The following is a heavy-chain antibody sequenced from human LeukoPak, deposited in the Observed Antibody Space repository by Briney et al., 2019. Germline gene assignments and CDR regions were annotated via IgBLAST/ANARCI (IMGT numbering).Heavy chain of an antibody. Sequence: GRSLSLSCAAFDFSFGDSTTSWVRQAAGEGLGWEAKMKEDGSDEKYMDSVKGRFTISRDNAKNSLYLQMNSLRPEDTAVYFCVVGGAGGGYFPNWGQGSLVIVSS. D-gene: IGHD3-16*01. CDR3: VVGGAGGGYFPN. V-gene: IGHV3-7*01. CDR1: DFSFGDST. J-gene: IGHJ1*01. CDR2: MKEDGSDE.